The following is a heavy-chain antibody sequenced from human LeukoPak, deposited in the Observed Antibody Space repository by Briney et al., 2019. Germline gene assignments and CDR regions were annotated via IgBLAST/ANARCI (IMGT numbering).Heavy chain of an antibody. CDR2: INSNSGGT. Sequence: ASVKVSCKASGYTFTGYYLHWVRQAPGQGLQWMGWINSNSGGTKYAQKFQGRVTMARDTSISTAYMELSRLTSDDTAVYYCARGGGLAVAGTRFDYWGQGTLVTVSS. D-gene: IGHD6-13*01. CDR1: GYTFTGYY. CDR3: ARGGGLAVAGTRFDY. V-gene: IGHV1-2*02. J-gene: IGHJ4*02.